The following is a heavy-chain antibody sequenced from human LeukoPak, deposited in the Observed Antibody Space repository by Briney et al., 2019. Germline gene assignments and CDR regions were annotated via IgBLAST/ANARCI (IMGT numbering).Heavy chain of an antibody. J-gene: IGHJ3*02. CDR3: AHSQVYSYGSFHDAYDI. V-gene: IGHV2-5*02. D-gene: IGHD5-18*01. CDR2: IYWDDDS. CDR1: GVSLSTSGVG. Sequence: SGPTLVKPTQTLTLTCSLSGVSLSTSGVGVGWIRQPPGKALEWLALIYWDDDSRYSPSLKSRLTIAKDTSKNQVVLTMTNMDSVDTVTYYCAHSQVYSYGSFHDAYDIWGLGTLVTVSS.